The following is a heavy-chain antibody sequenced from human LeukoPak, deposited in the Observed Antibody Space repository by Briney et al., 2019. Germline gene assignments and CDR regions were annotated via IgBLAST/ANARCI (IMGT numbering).Heavy chain of an antibody. V-gene: IGHV3-48*03. CDR1: ESTLGNFE. J-gene: IGHJ4*02. CDR3: GGWFDY. CDR2: ISGGGDSI. Sequence: GSLRLFRGVSESTLGNFELNWVRPAPGKGLDWLSCISGGGDSIYYADSVKGRFTISRDNAKNSLYLQMNSLRAEDTAVYYCGGWFDYWGQGTLVTVSS.